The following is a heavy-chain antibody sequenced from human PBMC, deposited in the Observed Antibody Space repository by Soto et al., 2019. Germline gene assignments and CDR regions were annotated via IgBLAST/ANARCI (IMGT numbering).Heavy chain of an antibody. CDR3: ASGDGSGWYVFNYYHHGMGV. CDR1: GYTFTSYA. CDR2: INAGNGNT. D-gene: IGHD6-13*01. Sequence: APVKLSWKASGYTFTSYAMHWVRQAPGQRLEWMGWINAGNGNTKYSQKFQGRVTITRDTSASTAYMELSSLSSEDTAVYYRASGDGSGWYVFNYYHHGMGVRRQGTTVTVSS. J-gene: IGHJ6*02. V-gene: IGHV1-3*01.